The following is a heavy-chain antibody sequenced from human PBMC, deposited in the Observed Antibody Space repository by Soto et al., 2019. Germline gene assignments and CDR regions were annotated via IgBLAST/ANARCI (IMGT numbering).Heavy chain of an antibody. Sequence: GGSLRLSCAASGFTFSSYAMSWVRQAPGNGLEWVSAISGSGGTPYYADSVRGRFTIFRDNSKNTLYLQMNSLRAEDTAVYYCAKFGSSSSYLQFWFDPWGQGTLVTVSS. D-gene: IGHD6-6*01. J-gene: IGHJ5*02. V-gene: IGHV3-23*01. CDR2: ISGSGGTP. CDR3: AKFGSSSSYLQFWFDP. CDR1: GFTFSSYA.